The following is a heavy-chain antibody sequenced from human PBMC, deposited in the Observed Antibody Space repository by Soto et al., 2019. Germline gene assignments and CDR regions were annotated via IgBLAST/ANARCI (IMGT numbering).Heavy chain of an antibody. V-gene: IGHV4-4*02. CDR2: THHSGTT. J-gene: IGHJ4*02. CDR3: SREGSGSSCFDY. Sequence: QVQLQESGPGLVKPSGTLSLTCAVSGGSISSSNWWSWVRQPPGMRLEWIGETHHSGTTNYNPSLKSRVTISVDKSNNQFALKLISVTAAATALYYCSREGSGSSCFDYWGQGTLVTVSS. D-gene: IGHD3-10*01. CDR1: GGSISSSNW.